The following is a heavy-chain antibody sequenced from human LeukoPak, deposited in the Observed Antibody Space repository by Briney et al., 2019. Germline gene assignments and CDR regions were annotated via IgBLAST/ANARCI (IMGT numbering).Heavy chain of an antibody. V-gene: IGHV1-69*05. CDR2: IIPIFGTA. Sequence: SVKVSCKASGGTFSSYAISWVRQAPGQGLEWMGRIIPIFGTANYAQKFQGRVTITTDESTSTAYMELSSLRSEDTAVYYCARASYYYDSSGYNYYYYMGVWGKGTTVTVSS. D-gene: IGHD3-22*01. J-gene: IGHJ6*03. CDR3: ARASYYYDSSGYNYYYYMGV. CDR1: GGTFSSYA.